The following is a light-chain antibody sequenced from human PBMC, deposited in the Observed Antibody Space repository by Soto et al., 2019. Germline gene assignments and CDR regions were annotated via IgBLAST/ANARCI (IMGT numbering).Light chain of an antibody. CDR3: QQYHNWPPRT. V-gene: IGKV3-15*01. Sequence: EIVMTQSPATLSVSPGERDALSCRASQSISTNLAWYQQKPGQAPRLLISDASNRATGVLARFSGSGSGTDFTLTISSLQSEDFAVYYCQQYHNWPPRTFGQGTK. CDR1: QSISTN. CDR2: DAS. J-gene: IGKJ1*01.